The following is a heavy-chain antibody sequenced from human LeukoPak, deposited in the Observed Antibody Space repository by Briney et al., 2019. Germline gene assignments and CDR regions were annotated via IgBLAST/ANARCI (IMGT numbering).Heavy chain of an antibody. CDR3: AREYSSSSGRLYDY. Sequence: GASVKVSCKAFGYTFTGYHMHWVRQAPGQGLEWMGWIAPNSGGTNYAQKFQGRVTVTRDTSISTAYMEVSRLRSDDTAVYYCAREYSSSSGRLYDYWGQGTLVTVSS. J-gene: IGHJ4*02. D-gene: IGHD6-6*01. CDR2: IAPNSGGT. CDR1: GYTFTGYH. V-gene: IGHV1-2*02.